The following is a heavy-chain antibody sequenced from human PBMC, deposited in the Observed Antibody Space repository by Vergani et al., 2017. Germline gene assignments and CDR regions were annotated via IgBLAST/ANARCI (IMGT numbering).Heavy chain of an antibody. J-gene: IGHJ6*02. V-gene: IGHV3-7*03. D-gene: IGHD6-6*01. CDR2: IKQDGSEK. Sequence: EVQLVESGGGLVQPGGSLRLPCAASGFTFSSYWMSWVRQAPGKGLEWVANIKQDGSEKYYVDSVKGRFTISRDNAKNSLYLQMNSLRAEDTAVYYCARDRGSSSLYYYYGMDVWGQGTTVTVSS. CDR1: GFTFSSYW. CDR3: ARDRGSSSLYYYYGMDV.